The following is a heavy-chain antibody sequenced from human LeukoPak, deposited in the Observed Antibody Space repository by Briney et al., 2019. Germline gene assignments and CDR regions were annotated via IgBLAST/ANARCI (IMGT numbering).Heavy chain of an antibody. J-gene: IGHJ5*02. CDR1: GGSISSGGYS. D-gene: IGHD2-2*02. Sequence: SETLSLTCAVSGGSISSGGYSWSWIRQPPGKGLEWIGYIYHSGGTYYNPSLKSRVTISVDRSKNQFSLKLSSVTAADTAVYYCARGPGIVVVPAAIRAGWFDPWGQGTLVTVSS. CDR2: IYHSGGT. CDR3: ARGPGIVVVPAAIRAGWFDP. V-gene: IGHV4-30-2*01.